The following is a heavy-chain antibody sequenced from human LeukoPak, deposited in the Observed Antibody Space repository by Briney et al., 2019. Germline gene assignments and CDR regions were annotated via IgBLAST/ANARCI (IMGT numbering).Heavy chain of an antibody. CDR3: AREKIGYYDSSGRGWFDP. CDR2: IYTSGST. J-gene: IGHJ5*02. V-gene: IGHV4-61*02. CDR1: GGSISSGSYY. Sequence: PSGTLSLTCAVSGGSISSGSYYWSWIRQPAGKGLEWIGRIYTSGSTNYNPSLKSRVTISVDTSKKQFSLKLSSVTAADTAVYYCAREKIGYYDSSGRGWFDPWGQGTLVTVSS. D-gene: IGHD3-22*01.